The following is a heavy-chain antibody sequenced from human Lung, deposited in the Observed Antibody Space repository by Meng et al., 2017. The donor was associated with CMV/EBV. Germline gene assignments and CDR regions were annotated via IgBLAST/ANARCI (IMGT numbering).Heavy chain of an antibody. CDR1: GFIFNTYW. CDR2: INPDGRST. D-gene: IGHD3-10*01. J-gene: IGHJ5*02. Sequence: LSFAASGFIFNTYWMHWVRQAPGKGLMWVSRINPDGRSTTYAESVKGRFTISRDNAKNTLYLQMNSLRDEDTAVYYCTADHGSGRYSWGQGTLVTVSS. CDR3: TADHGSGRYS. V-gene: IGHV3-74*03.